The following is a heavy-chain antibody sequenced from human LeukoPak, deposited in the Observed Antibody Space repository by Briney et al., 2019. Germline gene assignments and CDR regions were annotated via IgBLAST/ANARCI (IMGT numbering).Heavy chain of an antibody. D-gene: IGHD4-17*01. Sequence: SETLSLTCTVSGGPISSFYWSWIRQSPGKGLEWIGYNYYSGSANYNPYLKSRVTISVDASKNQFSLKLSSVTAADTAVYYCARGDYGDSDYWGQGILVTVSS. J-gene: IGHJ4*02. V-gene: IGHV4-59*01. CDR2: NYYSGSA. CDR3: ARGDYGDSDY. CDR1: GGPISSFY.